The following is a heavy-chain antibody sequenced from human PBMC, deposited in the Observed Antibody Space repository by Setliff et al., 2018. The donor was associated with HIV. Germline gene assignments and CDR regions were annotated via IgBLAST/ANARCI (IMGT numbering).Heavy chain of an antibody. CDR3: VQGGLSSGWGSF. CDR1: GFTFINSA. V-gene: IGHV3-23*01. J-gene: IGHJ4*02. CDR2: VATNGGST. Sequence: PGGSLSLSCAVSGFTFINSAMSWVRQAPGKGLEWVSSVATNGGSTYYAASVQGRFTISSDNSKNAVYLQMNSLRAEDTAVYYCVQGGLSSGWGSFWGQGTLVTVSS. D-gene: IGHD6-25*01.